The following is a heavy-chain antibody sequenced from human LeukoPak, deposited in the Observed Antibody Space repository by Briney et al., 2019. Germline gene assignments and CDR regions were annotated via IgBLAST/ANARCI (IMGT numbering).Heavy chain of an antibody. V-gene: IGHV3-15*01. CDR3: TSDGLYFDWRPYFYYYMDV. Sequence: GGSLRLSCAASGFTFSNAWMSWVRQAPGKGLEWVGRIKSQTDGGKADYPAPVKGRFTISRDDSKNTLFLQMNSLKTEDAAVYYCTSDGLYFDWRPYFYYYMDVWGKGTTVSVSS. J-gene: IGHJ6*03. CDR2: IKSQTDGGKA. D-gene: IGHD3-9*01. CDR1: GFTFSNAW.